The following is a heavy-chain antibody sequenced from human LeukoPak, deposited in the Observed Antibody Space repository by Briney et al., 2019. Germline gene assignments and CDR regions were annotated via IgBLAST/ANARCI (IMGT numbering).Heavy chain of an antibody. J-gene: IGHJ4*02. V-gene: IGHV3-53*01. Sequence: GGSLRLTCAASGFTVGSSFMTWVRQAPGKGLEWVSVIFSDGTTYYTDSVKGRFTISRDNSKNTLYLQMNSLRAEDTAVYYCARDYGDGYNLDYWGQGTLVTVSS. CDR3: ARDYGDGYNLDY. CDR2: IFSDGTT. CDR1: GFTVGSSF. D-gene: IGHD5-24*01.